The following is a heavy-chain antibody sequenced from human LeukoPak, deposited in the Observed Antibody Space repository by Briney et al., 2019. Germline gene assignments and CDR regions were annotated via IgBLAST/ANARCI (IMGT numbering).Heavy chain of an antibody. Sequence: GGSLRLSCAASGFTFSSYSMNWVRQAPGKGLEWVSYISSSSSTIYYADSVKGRFTISRDNAKNSLYLQMNSLRAEDTAVYYCARARWNHPVDAFDIWGQGTMVTVSS. CDR3: ARARWNHPVDAFDI. CDR1: GFTFSSYS. CDR2: ISSSSSTI. V-gene: IGHV3-48*01. J-gene: IGHJ3*02. D-gene: IGHD1-14*01.